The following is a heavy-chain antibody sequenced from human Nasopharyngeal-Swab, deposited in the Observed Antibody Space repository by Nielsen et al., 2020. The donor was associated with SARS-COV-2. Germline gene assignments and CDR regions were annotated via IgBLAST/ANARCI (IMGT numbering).Heavy chain of an antibody. CDR1: GGSVSRGSHY. D-gene: IGHD2-2*01. CDR3: ARDRGDLRKYHFDS. J-gene: IGHJ4*02. CDR2: IFYTGNT. Sequence: SETLSLTCTVSGGSVSRGSHYWTWIRQPPGKELEWIGYIFYTGNTNYNPSRESSVTMSIDTSQNQFTLKLSSVTAADTAVYYCARDRGDLRKYHFDSWGQGTQIAVSS. V-gene: IGHV4-61*01.